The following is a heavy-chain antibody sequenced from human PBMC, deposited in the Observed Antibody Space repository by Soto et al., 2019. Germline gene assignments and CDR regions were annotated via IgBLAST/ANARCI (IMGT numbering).Heavy chain of an antibody. Sequence: GGSLRLSCAASGFTFSSYAMSWVRRAPGKGLEWVSAISGSGGSTYYADSVKGRFTISRDNSKNTLYLQMNSLRAEDTAVYYCAKVHCSSTSCFGNWYFDLWGRGTLVTVSS. J-gene: IGHJ2*01. CDR2: ISGSGGST. CDR1: GFTFSSYA. D-gene: IGHD2-2*01. V-gene: IGHV3-23*01. CDR3: AKVHCSSTSCFGNWYFDL.